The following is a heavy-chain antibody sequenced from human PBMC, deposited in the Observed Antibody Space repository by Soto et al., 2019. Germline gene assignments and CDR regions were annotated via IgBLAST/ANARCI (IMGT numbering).Heavy chain of an antibody. CDR2: INHSGST. Sequence: SETLSLTCAVYGGSFSGYYWSWIRQPPGKGLEWIGEINHSGSTNYNPSPKSRVTISVDTSKNQFSLKLSSVTAADTAVYYCARGLVDTAMVTYFDYWGQGTLVTVSS. J-gene: IGHJ4*02. CDR3: ARGLVDTAMVTYFDY. CDR1: GGSFSGYY. D-gene: IGHD5-18*01. V-gene: IGHV4-34*01.